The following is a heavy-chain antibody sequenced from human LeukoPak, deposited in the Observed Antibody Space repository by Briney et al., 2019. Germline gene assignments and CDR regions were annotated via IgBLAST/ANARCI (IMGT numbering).Heavy chain of an antibody. Sequence: PGGSLRLSCAASGFTFSSYSINWVRQAPGKGLEWVSYISSGYPTIYYADSVKGRFTISRDNAKNSLYLQMNSLRAGDTAVYYCARGGGYSGYLDFDYWGQGTLVTVSS. CDR1: GFTFSSYS. D-gene: IGHD5-12*01. CDR2: ISSGYPTI. CDR3: ARGGGYSGYLDFDY. V-gene: IGHV3-48*01. J-gene: IGHJ4*02.